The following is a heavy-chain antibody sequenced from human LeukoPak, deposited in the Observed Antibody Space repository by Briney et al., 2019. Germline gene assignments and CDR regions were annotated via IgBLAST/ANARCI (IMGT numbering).Heavy chain of an antibody. CDR2: ISGGGGST. V-gene: IGHV3-23*01. CDR3: AKGGKWDVTPFDY. Sequence: GGSLRLSCAASGFTFTSYSMNWVRQAPGKRLEWVSTISGGGGSTYYADSVKGRFTISRDNSKNTLYLQVNSLRAEDTAVYYCAKGGKWDVTPFDYWGQGTLVTVSS. D-gene: IGHD1-26*01. J-gene: IGHJ4*02. CDR1: GFTFTSYS.